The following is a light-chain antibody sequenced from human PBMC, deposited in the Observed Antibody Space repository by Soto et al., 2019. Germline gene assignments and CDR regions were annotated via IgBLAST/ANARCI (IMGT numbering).Light chain of an antibody. J-gene: IGKJ1*01. CDR1: QSISIW. V-gene: IGKV1-5*03. Sequence: DIQMTQSPSTLSASVGDRVTIKCRASQSISIWLAWYQQKPGKAPKILIYKASRLESGVPSRFSGSGSGTEFTLTISSLQPDHFATYYCQQYSTYTPRTFGQGTKGEIQ. CDR2: KAS. CDR3: QQYSTYTPRT.